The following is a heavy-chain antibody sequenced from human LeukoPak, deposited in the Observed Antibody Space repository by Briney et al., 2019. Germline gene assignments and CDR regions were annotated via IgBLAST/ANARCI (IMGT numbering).Heavy chain of an antibody. Sequence: GRALRRSCAASGFTFSSYWMSWVRQAPGKGLDWVAVISYDGSNKYYADSVKGRFTISRDNSKNTLYLQMNSLRAEDTAVYYCARDLGYDILTGYNDYWGQGTLVTVSS. CDR1: GFTFSSYW. D-gene: IGHD3-9*01. CDR3: ARDLGYDILTGYNDY. CDR2: ISYDGSNK. J-gene: IGHJ4*02. V-gene: IGHV3-30-3*01.